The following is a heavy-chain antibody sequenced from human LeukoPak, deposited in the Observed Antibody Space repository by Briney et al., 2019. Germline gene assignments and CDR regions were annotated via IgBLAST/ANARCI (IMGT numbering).Heavy chain of an antibody. D-gene: IGHD3-22*01. V-gene: IGHV3-30-3*01. CDR3: ATHYYDSSGYYSPDY. J-gene: IGHJ4*02. CDR1: GFTFSSYA. CDR2: ISYDGSNK. Sequence: GGYLRLSCAASGFTFSSYAMYWVRQAPGKGLEWVAVISYDGSNKYYADSVKGRFTISRDNSKNTLYLQMNSLRAEDTAVYYCATHYYDSSGYYSPDYWGQGTLVTVSS.